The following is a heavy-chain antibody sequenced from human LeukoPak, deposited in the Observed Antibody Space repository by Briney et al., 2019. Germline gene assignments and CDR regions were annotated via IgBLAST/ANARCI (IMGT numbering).Heavy chain of an antibody. J-gene: IGHJ6*02. V-gene: IGHV3-33*06. Sequence: GRSLRLSCAASGFSFSAYGVHWVRQAPGKGLEWVAVIWYDGSSKDYADSVKGRFTISRDNSKNTLYLQMNSLRAEDTAVYYCAKVLITYYDFWSGYYGMDVWGQGTTVTVSS. D-gene: IGHD3-3*01. CDR2: IWYDGSSK. CDR3: AKVLITYYDFWSGYYGMDV. CDR1: GFSFSAYG.